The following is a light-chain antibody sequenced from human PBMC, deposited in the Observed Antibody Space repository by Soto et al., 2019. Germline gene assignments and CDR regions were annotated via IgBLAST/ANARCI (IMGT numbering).Light chain of an antibody. CDR1: QSISSY. CDR3: QQYNSYSRT. CDR2: AAS. Sequence: DIQMTQSPSAISASVGDRVTITCRASQSISSYLNWYQQKPGKAPKLLIYAASSLQSGVPSRFSGSGSGTDFTLTISSLQPDDFATYYCQQYNSYSRTFGQGTKVDIK. V-gene: IGKV1-39*01. J-gene: IGKJ1*01.